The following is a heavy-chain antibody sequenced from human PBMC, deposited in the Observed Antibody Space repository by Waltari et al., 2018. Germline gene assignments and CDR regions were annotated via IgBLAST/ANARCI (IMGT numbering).Heavy chain of an antibody. Sequence: EVQLVESGGGLVQPGRSLRLSCTASGFTFGDYAMSWFRQAPGKGLEWVGFMRSKAYGGTTEYAASVKGRFTISRDDSKSIAYLQMNSLKTEDTAVYYCTRLGDSQYWYFDLWGRGTLVTVSS. CDR2: MRSKAYGGTT. D-gene: IGHD2-21*02. J-gene: IGHJ2*01. V-gene: IGHV3-49*03. CDR3: TRLGDSQYWYFDL. CDR1: GFTFGDYA.